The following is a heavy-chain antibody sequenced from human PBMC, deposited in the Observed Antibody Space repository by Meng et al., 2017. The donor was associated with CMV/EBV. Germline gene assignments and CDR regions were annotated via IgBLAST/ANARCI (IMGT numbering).Heavy chain of an antibody. J-gene: IGHJ3*02. CDR3: AKDFQITMPSRGDAFDI. CDR2: IRYDGSNK. V-gene: IGHV3-30*02. Sequence: QVPLQQVGAGLLKPSETLSLTCAVYGGSFSGYYWSWIRQPPGKGLEWVAFIRYDGSNKYYADSVKGRFTISRDNSKNTLYLQMNSLRAEDTAVYYCAKDFQITMPSRGDAFDIWGQGTMVTVSS. CDR1: GGSFSGYY. D-gene: IGHD3-10*01.